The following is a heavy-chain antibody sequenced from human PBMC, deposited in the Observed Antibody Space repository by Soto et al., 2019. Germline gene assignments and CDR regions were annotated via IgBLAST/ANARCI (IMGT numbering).Heavy chain of an antibody. CDR2: FDPEDGET. Sequence: AVKVSCKVSGYTLTELSMHWVRQAPGKGLEWMGGFDPEDGETIYAQKFQGRVTMTEDTSTDTAYMELSSLRSEDTAGYYCAKDSHVTDWFDPWGQGNLVTVSS. D-gene: IGHD2-15*01. CDR1: GYTLTELS. V-gene: IGHV1-24*01. J-gene: IGHJ5*02. CDR3: AKDSHVTDWFDP.